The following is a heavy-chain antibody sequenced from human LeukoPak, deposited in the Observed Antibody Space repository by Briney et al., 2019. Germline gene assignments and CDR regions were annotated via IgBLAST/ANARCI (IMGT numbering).Heavy chain of an antibody. J-gene: IGHJ4*02. V-gene: IGHV1-3*01. CDR3: ARDWGYQLIAY. CDR2: INGGNGKT. CDR1: GYTFTDYA. D-gene: IGHD2-2*01. Sequence: ASVKVSCKASGYTFTDYAVHWARQAPGQRFEWMGCINGGNGKTRYSQNFQGRVTITRDTSASTSYMELDSLRSEDTAVYYCARDWGYQLIAYWGQGTLVTVSS.